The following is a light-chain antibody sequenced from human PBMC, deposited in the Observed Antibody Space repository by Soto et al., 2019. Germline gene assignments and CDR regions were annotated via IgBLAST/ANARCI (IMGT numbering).Light chain of an antibody. V-gene: IGKV3D-20*02. CDR3: QQSYSTRT. CDR1: QSVSSNY. J-gene: IGKJ1*01. CDR2: DAS. Sequence: EIVLTHSPGTLSFSPGEIATLSCRASQSVSSNYLAWYQQRPGQAPRLLIYDASSRAPGIPARFSGSGSGTDFTLTISSLQPEDFATYYCQQSYSTRTFGQGTK.